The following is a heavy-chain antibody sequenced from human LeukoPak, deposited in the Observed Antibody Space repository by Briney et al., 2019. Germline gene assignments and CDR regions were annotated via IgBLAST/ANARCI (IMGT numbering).Heavy chain of an antibody. J-gene: IGHJ4*02. V-gene: IGHV1-8*03. CDR3: ARGRGDGPLDY. CDR2: MDPNSGNT. CDR1: GYTFTSYD. D-gene: IGHD5-24*01. Sequence: ASVKVSCKASGYTFTSYDINWVRQATGQGLEWMGWMDPNSGNTGYAQKFQGRVTITRDTSTSTVYMELSSLRSEDTAVYYCARGRGDGPLDYWGQGTLVTVSS.